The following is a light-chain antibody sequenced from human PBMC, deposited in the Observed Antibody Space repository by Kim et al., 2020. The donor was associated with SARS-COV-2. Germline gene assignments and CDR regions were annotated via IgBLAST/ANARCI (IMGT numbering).Light chain of an antibody. CDR1: SGSIVSNY. CDR3: QCFDSRSMI. Sequence: GKTVTISCTRSSGSIVSNYVQWFQQRPGSSPTTVIYEDHQRPSGVPDRFSGSIDSSSNSAFLTISGLKTEDEADYYCQCFDSRSMIFGGGTKLTVL. V-gene: IGLV6-57*01. CDR2: EDH. J-gene: IGLJ2*01.